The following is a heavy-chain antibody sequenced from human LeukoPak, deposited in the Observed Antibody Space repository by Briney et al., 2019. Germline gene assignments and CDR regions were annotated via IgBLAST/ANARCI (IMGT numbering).Heavy chain of an antibody. J-gene: IGHJ5*02. CDR2: IKQDGSEK. V-gene: IGHV3-7*01. Sequence: GGSLRLSCAASGFTVSSNYMSWVRQAPGKGLEWVANIKQDGSEKYYVDSVKGRFTISRDNAKNSLYLQMNSLRAEDTAVYYCARDRSSYWFDPWGQGTLVTVSS. CDR3: ARDRSSYWFDP. D-gene: IGHD2-2*01. CDR1: GFTVSSNY.